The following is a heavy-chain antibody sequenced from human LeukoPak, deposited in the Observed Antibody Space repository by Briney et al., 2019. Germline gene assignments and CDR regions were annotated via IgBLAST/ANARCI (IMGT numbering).Heavy chain of an antibody. CDR3: ARTLGEELLWFGELLYSFYFDY. D-gene: IGHD3-10*01. CDR2: ISSSGSTI. V-gene: IGHV3-11*01. J-gene: IGHJ4*02. Sequence: GGSLRLSCAASGFTFSDYYMSWIRQAPGKGLEWVSYISSSGSTIYYADSVKGRFTISRDNAKNSLYLQMNSLRAEDTAVYYCARTLGEELLWFGELLYSFYFDYWGQGTLVTVSS. CDR1: GFTFSDYY.